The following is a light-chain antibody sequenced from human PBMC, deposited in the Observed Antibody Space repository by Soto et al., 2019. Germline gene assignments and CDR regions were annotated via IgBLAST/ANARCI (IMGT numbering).Light chain of an antibody. J-gene: IGLJ1*01. CDR2: GNS. CDR3: QSYDSSLSGLV. V-gene: IGLV1-40*01. Sequence: SVLTQPPSVSGAPGQRVTISCTGSSSNIGAGYDVHWYQQLPGTAPKLLIYGNSNRPSGVPDRFSGSKSGTSASLAITGLQAEDEADDYCQSYDSSLSGLVFGTGTKVTVL. CDR1: SSNIGAGYD.